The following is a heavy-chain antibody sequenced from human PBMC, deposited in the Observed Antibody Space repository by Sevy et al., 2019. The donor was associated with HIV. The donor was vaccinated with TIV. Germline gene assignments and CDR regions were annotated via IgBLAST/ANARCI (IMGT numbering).Heavy chain of an antibody. CDR3: ARAMDYYDSSGWGGYFDY. V-gene: IGHV4-59*01. CDR1: GGSISSYY. CDR2: IYYSGST. D-gene: IGHD3-22*01. J-gene: IGHJ4*02. Sequence: SETLSLTCTVSGGSISSYYWSWIRQPPGKGLEWIGYIYYSGSTNYNPSLKSRVTISVDTSKNQSSLKLSSVTAADAAVYYCARAMDYYDSSGWGGYFDYWGQGTLVTVSS.